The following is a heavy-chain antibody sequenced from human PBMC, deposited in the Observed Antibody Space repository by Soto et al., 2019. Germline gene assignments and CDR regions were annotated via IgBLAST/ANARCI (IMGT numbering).Heavy chain of an antibody. CDR3: AHRVLRTVFGLVTTTAIYFDF. CDR2: IYWDGDK. V-gene: IGHV2-5*02. CDR1: GFSLTTSGVG. J-gene: IGHJ4*02. Sequence: QITLNDSGPTQVKPRQTLTLTCTFSGFSLTTSGVGVGWIRQSPGKAPEWLALIYWDGDKRYSPSLKSRLTITKDTSKNQVVLTMADLDPADTATYYCAHRVLRTVFGLVTTTAIYFDFWGQGTPVAVSS. D-gene: IGHD3-3*01.